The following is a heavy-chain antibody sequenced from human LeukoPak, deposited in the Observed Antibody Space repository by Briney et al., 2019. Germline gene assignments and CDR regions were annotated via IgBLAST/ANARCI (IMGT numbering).Heavy chain of an antibody. D-gene: IGHD2-8*01. CDR3: ARGFRNGPFDC. CDR1: GFTFDDYG. CDR2: INRDGGST. V-gene: IGHV3-20*04. Sequence: GGSLRLSCEASGFTFDDYGMSWVRQPPGKGLEWVSGINRDGGSTDYADSVKGRFTISRNNAKNSHFLQMNSLRVEDTALYYCARGFRNGPFDCWGQGTLVTVSS. J-gene: IGHJ4*02.